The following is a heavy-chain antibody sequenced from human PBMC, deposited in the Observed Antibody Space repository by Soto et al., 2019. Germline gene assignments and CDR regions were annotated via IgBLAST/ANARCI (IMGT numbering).Heavy chain of an antibody. J-gene: IGHJ6*02. D-gene: IGHD1-26*01. CDR3: ARSQVGRPLDV. V-gene: IGHV1-46*01. CDR1: RYTFTNFY. CDR2: INPSGGST. Sequence: ASVKVSCKASRYTFTNFYIHWLRQAPGQGLEWMGIINPSGGSTTYPQKFQARVTMTRDTSMSTVNMELITLRSEDTAVYYCARSQVGRPLDVWGPGTTVTVSS.